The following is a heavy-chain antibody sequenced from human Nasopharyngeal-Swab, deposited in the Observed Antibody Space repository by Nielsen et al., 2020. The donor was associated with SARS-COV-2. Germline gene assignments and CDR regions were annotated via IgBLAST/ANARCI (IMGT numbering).Heavy chain of an antibody. V-gene: IGHV3-23*01. CDR3: AKAWAAAGLSFYYYMDV. J-gene: IGHJ6*03. Sequence: VRQAPGKGLEWVSTLSGTGESTYYADSVTGRFAISRDNSNNTLYLQMHGLGAEDTAIYFCAKAWAAAGLSFYYYMDVWGKGTTVTVSS. CDR2: LSGTGEST. D-gene: IGHD6-13*01.